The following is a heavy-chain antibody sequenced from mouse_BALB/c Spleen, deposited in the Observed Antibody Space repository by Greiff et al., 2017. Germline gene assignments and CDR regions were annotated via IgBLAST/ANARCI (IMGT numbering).Heavy chain of an antibody. CDR1: GFTFNTYA. CDR3: VRGGYAPYAMDY. D-gene: IGHD2-10*02. J-gene: IGHJ4*01. Sequence: DVKLVESGGGLVQPKGSLKLSCAASGFTFNTYAMHWVCQAPGKGLEWVARIRSKSNNYATYYADSVKDRFTISRDDSQSMLYLQMNNLKTEDTAMYYCVRGGYAPYAMDYWGQGTSVTVSS. CDR2: IRSKSNNYAT. V-gene: IGHV10-3*03.